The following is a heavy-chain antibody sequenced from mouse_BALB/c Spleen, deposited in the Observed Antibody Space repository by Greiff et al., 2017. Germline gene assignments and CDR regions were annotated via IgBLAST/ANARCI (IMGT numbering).Heavy chain of an antibody. CDR3: ARGGLRTTWFAY. CDR1: GYTFTSYW. V-gene: IGHV1-7*01. Sequence: QVQLQQSGAELAKPGASVKMSCKASGYTFTSYWMHWVKQRPGQGLEWIGYINPSTGYTEYNQKFKDKATLTADKSSSTAYMQLSSLTSEDSAVYYCARGGLRTTWFAYWGQGTLVTVSA. CDR2: INPSTGYT. J-gene: IGHJ3*01. D-gene: IGHD1-1*01.